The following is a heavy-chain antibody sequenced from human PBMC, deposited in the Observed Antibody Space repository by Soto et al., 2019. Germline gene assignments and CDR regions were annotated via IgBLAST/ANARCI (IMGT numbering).Heavy chain of an antibody. J-gene: IGHJ6*02. CDR3: ATSSGWSGGSCYSSYYYGMDV. Sequence: SETLSLTCAVYGGSFSGYYWSWIRQPPGKWLEWIGEINHSGSTTYNPSLKSRVTISVDTSKNQFSLKLSSVTAADTAVYCCATSSGWSGGSCYSSYYYGMDVWGQGXTVTVYS. V-gene: IGHV4-34*01. CDR2: INHSGST. D-gene: IGHD2-15*01. CDR1: GGSFSGYY.